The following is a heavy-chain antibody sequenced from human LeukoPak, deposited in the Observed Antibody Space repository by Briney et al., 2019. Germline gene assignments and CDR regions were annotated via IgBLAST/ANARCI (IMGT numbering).Heavy chain of an antibody. CDR1: GGSISSYY. CDR2: IYYSGST. D-gene: IGHD2-15*01. V-gene: IGHV4-59*12. Sequence: SETLSLTCTVSGGSISSYYWGWIRQPPGKGLEWIGYIYYSGSTNYNPSLKSRVTMSVDTSKNQFSLKLSSVTAADTAVYYCARSGYDRPYYFYYWGQGTLVTVSS. CDR3: ARSGYDRPYYFYY. J-gene: IGHJ4*02.